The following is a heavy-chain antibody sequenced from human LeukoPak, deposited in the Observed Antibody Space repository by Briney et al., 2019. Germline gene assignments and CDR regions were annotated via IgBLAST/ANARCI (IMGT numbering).Heavy chain of an antibody. Sequence: ASVKVSCKASGYTFTGYYMHWVRQAPGQGLEWMGWINPNSGGTNYAQKFQGRVTMTRDTSISTAYMELSRLRSDGTAVYYCARENIVGATPNDYWGQGTLVTVSS. J-gene: IGHJ4*02. CDR3: ARENIVGATPNDY. V-gene: IGHV1-2*02. CDR1: GYTFTGYY. CDR2: INPNSGGT. D-gene: IGHD1-26*01.